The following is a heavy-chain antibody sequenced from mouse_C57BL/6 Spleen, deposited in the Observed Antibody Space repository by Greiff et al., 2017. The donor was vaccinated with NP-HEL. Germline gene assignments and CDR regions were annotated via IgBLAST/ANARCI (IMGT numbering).Heavy chain of an antibody. D-gene: IGHD1-1*01. CDR1: GYAFSSYW. CDR3: ARSYYYGSSPYWYFDV. J-gene: IGHJ1*03. CDR2: IYPGDGDT. Sequence: VQLQQSGAELVKPGASVKISCKASGYAFSSYWMNWVKQRPGKGLEWIGQIYPGDGDTNYNGKFKGKATLTADKSSSTAYMQLSSLTSEDSAVYFCARSYYYGSSPYWYFDVWGTGTTVTVSS. V-gene: IGHV1-80*01.